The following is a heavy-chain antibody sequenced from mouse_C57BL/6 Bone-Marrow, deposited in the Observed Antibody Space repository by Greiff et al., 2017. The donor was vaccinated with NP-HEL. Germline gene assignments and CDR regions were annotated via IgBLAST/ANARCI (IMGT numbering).Heavy chain of an antibody. J-gene: IGHJ4*01. CDR3: ARDLYYDYDYAMDY. CDR2: ISDGGSYT. Sequence: EVKLVESGGGLVKPGGSLKLSCAASGFTFSSYAMSWVRQTPEKRLEWVATISDGGSYTYYPDNVKGRFTISRDNAKNNLYLQMSHLKSEDTAMYYCARDLYYDYDYAMDYWGQGTSVTVSS. D-gene: IGHD2-4*01. CDR1: GFTFSSYA. V-gene: IGHV5-4*01.